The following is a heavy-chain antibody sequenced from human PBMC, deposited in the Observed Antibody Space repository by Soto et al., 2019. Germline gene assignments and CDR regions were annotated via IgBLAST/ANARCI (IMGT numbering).Heavy chain of an antibody. V-gene: IGHV1-18*01. D-gene: IGHD1-1*01. Sequence: QVQLVQSGAEVKKPGASVKVSCKASGYTFTSYGISWVRQAPGQGLEWMGWISAYNGNTSYAKKLQGSVTMTPDTSTRTAYMELRSLRSDDTAVYYCARGMVERYYYYYMDVRGKETTVTVSS. CDR2: ISAYNGNT. J-gene: IGHJ6*03. CDR1: GYTFTSYG. CDR3: ARGMVERYYYYYMDV.